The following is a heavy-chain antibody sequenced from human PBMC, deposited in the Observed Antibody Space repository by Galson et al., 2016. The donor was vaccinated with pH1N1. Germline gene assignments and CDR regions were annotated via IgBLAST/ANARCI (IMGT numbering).Heavy chain of an antibody. Sequence: SVKVSCKASGGTFSNYAISWVRQAPGQGLEWMGGITPMYGRTDYAQKFQGTVTITADKSTSTAHMELSRVRLEDTAVYYCARTENVYDILTGSGSYYGMDVWGQGTAVTVSS. J-gene: IGHJ6*02. V-gene: IGHV1-69*06. CDR1: GGTFSNYA. CDR2: ITPMYGRT. CDR3: ARTENVYDILTGSGSYYGMDV. D-gene: IGHD3-9*01.